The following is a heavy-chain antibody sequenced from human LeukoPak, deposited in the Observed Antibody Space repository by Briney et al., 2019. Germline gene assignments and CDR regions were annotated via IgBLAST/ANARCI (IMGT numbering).Heavy chain of an antibody. D-gene: IGHD1-26*01. CDR1: GYTFTGYY. CDR2: INPNSGGT. Sequence: ASVKVSCKASGYTFTGYYMHWVRQAPGQGLEWMGWINPNSGGTNYAQKFQGRVTMTRDTSISTAYMELSRLRSDDTAVYYCARDRLGGSYYWDAFDIWGQGTMVTVSS. J-gene: IGHJ3*02. CDR3: ARDRLGGSYYWDAFDI. V-gene: IGHV1-2*02.